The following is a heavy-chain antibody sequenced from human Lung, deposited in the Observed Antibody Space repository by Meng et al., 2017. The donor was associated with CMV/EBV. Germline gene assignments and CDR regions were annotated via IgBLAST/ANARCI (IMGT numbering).Heavy chain of an antibody. D-gene: IGHD6-6*01. CDR3: ARGGYSSSSGAFDI. J-gene: IGHJ3*02. V-gene: IGHV3-30-3*01. CDR2: ISYDGSNK. CDR1: GFTFSSYA. Sequence: SCAASGFTFSSYAMHWVRQAPGKGLEWVAVISYDGSNKYYADSVKGRFTISRDNSKNTLYLQMNSLRAEDTAVYYCARGGYSSSSGAFDIWGQGXMVTVSS.